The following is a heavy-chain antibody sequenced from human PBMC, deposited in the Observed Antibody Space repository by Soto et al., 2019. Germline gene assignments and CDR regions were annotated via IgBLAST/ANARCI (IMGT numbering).Heavy chain of an antibody. D-gene: IGHD3-10*01. Sequence: GGSLRLSCAASGFTFRTYGMHWVRQAPDKGLEWVAIIWSDGINIDYADSIKGRFIISRDNSNNSLYLQMNSLRVEDTAIYFCARKKTSADYFDYWGHGTLVTVSS. V-gene: IGHV3-33*01. CDR1: GFTFRTYG. CDR2: IWSDGINI. CDR3: ARKKTSADYFDY. J-gene: IGHJ4*01.